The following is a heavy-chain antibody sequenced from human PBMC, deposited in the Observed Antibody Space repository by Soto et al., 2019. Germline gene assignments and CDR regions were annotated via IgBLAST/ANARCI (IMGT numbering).Heavy chain of an antibody. Sequence: QVKLVESGGGVVLPGGSLRLSCEASGFPFNSYGMYWVRQAPGKGLDWVSHILYDGTKTYYADSVQGRFTISRDNSRNTLYLQMDRMRLEDTAVYFCVKDLAHMADHWGQGTLVIVSS. CDR3: VKDLAHMADH. CDR1: GFPFNSYG. V-gene: IGHV3-30*18. CDR2: ILYDGTKT. J-gene: IGHJ4*02.